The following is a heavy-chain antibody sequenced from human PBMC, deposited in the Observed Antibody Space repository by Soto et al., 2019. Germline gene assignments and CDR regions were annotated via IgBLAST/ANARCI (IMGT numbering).Heavy chain of an antibody. J-gene: IGHJ3*02. Sequence: PVRSLRLSCVASGFTFSNYAMHWVRQAPGKGLEWVAIVSYDGDNEYYADSVKGRFTISRDNSKNTLYLQMNSLRAEDTAVYYCAKYYYDSSGYYPRIDAFDIWGQGTMVTVSS. CDR3: AKYYYDSSGYYPRIDAFDI. CDR1: GFTFSNYA. CDR2: VSYDGDNE. D-gene: IGHD3-22*01. V-gene: IGHV3-30-3*02.